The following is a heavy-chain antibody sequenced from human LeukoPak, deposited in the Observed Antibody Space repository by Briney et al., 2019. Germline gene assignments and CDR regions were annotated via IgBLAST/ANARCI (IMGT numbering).Heavy chain of an antibody. CDR1: GFTFSDYY. CDR2: ISPSDNGI. D-gene: IGHD2-15*01. CDR3: ARGKSGYCSGGSCRHYFDY. J-gene: IGHJ4*02. V-gene: IGHV3-11*01. Sequence: GGSLRLSCAASGFTFSDYYMSWIRQAPGKGLEWVSYISPSDNGIYYADSVEGRFTISRDNAKNSLYLQMNSLRAEDTAVYYCARGKSGYCSGGSCRHYFDYWGQGTLVTVSS.